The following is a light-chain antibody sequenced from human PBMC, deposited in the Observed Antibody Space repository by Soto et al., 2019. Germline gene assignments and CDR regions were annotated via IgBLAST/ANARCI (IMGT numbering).Light chain of an antibody. CDR2: AAS. J-gene: IGKJ4*01. Sequence: EIVLTQSPGTLSLSPGERATLSCRASQSVSINFLAWYQQKPGQAPRLLIYAASSRATGIPDRFSGSGPGTDFTLTISRLEPEDFALYYCQQYGTSPLTCGGGTRVEVK. CDR3: QQYGTSPLT. V-gene: IGKV3-20*01. CDR1: QSVSINF.